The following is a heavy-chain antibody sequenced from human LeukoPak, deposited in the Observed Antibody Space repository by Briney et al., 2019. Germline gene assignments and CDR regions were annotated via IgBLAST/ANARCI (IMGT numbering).Heavy chain of an antibody. CDR2: IIPIFGTA. CDR1: GGTFSSYA. J-gene: IGHJ3*02. Sequence: SVKVSCEASGGTFSSYAISWVRQAPGQGREWMGGIIPIFGTANYAQKFQGRVTITADESTSTAYMELSSLRSEDTAVYYCARDLPYGYSSGWYIDAFDIWGQGTMVTVSS. D-gene: IGHD6-19*01. CDR3: ARDLPYGYSSGWYIDAFDI. V-gene: IGHV1-69*13.